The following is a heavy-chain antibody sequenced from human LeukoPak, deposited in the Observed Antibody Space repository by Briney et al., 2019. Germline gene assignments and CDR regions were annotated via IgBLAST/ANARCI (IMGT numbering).Heavy chain of an antibody. D-gene: IGHD2-15*01. CDR3: ARRYCSGGSCYLDY. V-gene: IGHV4-59*01. CDR2: ASYSGGT. Sequence: SETLSLTCTVSGGSISDYFWSWIRQPPGKRLELIGYASYSGGTNYNPSLKSRVTMSVDTSKNYFSLNLSSVTAADTAVYYCARRYCSGGSCYLDYWGQGTLVTVSS. J-gene: IGHJ4*02. CDR1: GGSISDYF.